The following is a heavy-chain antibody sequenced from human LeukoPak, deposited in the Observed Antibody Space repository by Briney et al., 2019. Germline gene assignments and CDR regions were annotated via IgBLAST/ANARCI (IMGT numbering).Heavy chain of an antibody. CDR1: GGSISSGNYY. CDR3: ARDSLYNFWSGYYHTTYYFDY. J-gene: IGHJ4*02. V-gene: IGHV4-61*09. CDR2: IYTSGT. Sequence: SQTLSLTCTVSGGSISSGNYYWSCVRQPAGKGLEWIGHIYTSGTTYNPSLKSRVTISVDTSKNQFSLSLSSMTAADTAVYYCARDSLYNFWSGYYHTTYYFDYWGQGTLVTVSS. D-gene: IGHD3-3*01.